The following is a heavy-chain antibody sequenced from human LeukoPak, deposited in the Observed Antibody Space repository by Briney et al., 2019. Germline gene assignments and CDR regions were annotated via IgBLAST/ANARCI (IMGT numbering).Heavy chain of an antibody. CDR3: ARDQYYFDY. CDR1: GGSISSYY. CDR2: IYYSGST. Sequence: SETLSLTCTVSGGSISSYYWSWIRQPPGKGLEWIGYIYYSGSTNYNPSLKSRVTISVDTSKNQFSLKLSSVTAADTAVYYCARDQYYFDYWGQGTLVTVSS. J-gene: IGHJ4*02. V-gene: IGHV4-59*01.